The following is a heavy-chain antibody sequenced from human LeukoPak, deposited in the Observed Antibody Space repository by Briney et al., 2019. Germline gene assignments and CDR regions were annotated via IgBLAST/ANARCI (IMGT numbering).Heavy chain of an antibody. CDR2: IYPGDSDT. Sequence: GESLKISCKGSGYSFTGYWIGWVRQMPGKGLEWMGIIYPGDSDTRYSPSFQGQVTISADKSISTAYLQWSSLKASDTAMYYCARHTVYCSGGSCYSGFDYWGQGTLVTVSS. J-gene: IGHJ4*02. D-gene: IGHD2-15*01. V-gene: IGHV5-51*01. CDR3: ARHTVYCSGGSCYSGFDY. CDR1: GYSFTGYW.